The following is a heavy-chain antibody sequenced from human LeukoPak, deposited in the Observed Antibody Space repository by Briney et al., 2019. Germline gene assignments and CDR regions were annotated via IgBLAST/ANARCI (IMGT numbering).Heavy chain of an antibody. CDR2: TNRDGSST. V-gene: IGHV3-74*01. D-gene: IGHD3-3*01. J-gene: IGHJ4*02. CDR3: ARDSVEWYIFDY. CDR1: GFTFSSDW. Sequence: PGGSLRLSCAASGFTFSSDWMHWVRQAPGKGPVWVARTNRDGSSTAYADSVKGRFTISKDNAKNTLYLLMNSLRAEDTAVYYCARDSVEWYIFDYWGQGTLVTVSS.